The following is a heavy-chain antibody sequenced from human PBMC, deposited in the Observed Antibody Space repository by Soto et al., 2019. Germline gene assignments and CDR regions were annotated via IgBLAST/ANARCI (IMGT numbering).Heavy chain of an antibody. CDR2: ISAYNGNT. CDR1: GYTFTSYG. V-gene: IGHV1-18*04. D-gene: IGHD5-18*01. J-gene: IGHJ4*02. CDR3: ARDYGYSYGGQVDY. Sequence: ASVTISCTASGYTFTSYGISWVRQAPGQGLEWMGWISAYNGNTNYAQKLQGRVTMTTDTSTSTAYMELRSLRSDDTAVYYCARDYGYSYGGQVDYWGQGTLVTVSS.